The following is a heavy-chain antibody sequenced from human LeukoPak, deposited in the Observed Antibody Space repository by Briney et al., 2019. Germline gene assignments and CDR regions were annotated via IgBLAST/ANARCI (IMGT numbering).Heavy chain of an antibody. Sequence: GGSLRLSCAASGFTLSSYGMHWVRQAAGKGLEGVAVIWYDGSNKYYADSVKGRFTISRDNSKNTLYLQMNSLRAEDTAVYYCARELRSITMVRGVITPLGYWGQGTLVTVSS. D-gene: IGHD3-10*01. V-gene: IGHV3-33*01. CDR3: ARELRSITMVRGVITPLGY. J-gene: IGHJ4*02. CDR2: IWYDGSNK. CDR1: GFTLSSYG.